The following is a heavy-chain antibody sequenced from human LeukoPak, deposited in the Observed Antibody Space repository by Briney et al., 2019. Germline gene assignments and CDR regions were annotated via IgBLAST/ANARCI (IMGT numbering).Heavy chain of an antibody. J-gene: IGHJ5*02. D-gene: IGHD2-15*01. V-gene: IGHV3-73*01. CDR1: GFTLSGFT. CDR3: VTCTPRSWRFDP. Sequence: GGSLRLSCAASGFTLSGFTVHWVRQASGKGLEWLGRVRNRASNYATAYAASVKGRFTVSRDESQNTAFPQMNSLETDDTAVYYCVTCTPRSWRFDPWGQGTRVIVSS. CDR2: VRNRASNYAT.